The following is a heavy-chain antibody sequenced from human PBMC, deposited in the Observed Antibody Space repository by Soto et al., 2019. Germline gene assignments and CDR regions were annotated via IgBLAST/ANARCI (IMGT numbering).Heavy chain of an antibody. J-gene: IGHJ4*02. D-gene: IGHD6-13*01. CDR3: ARDVEAAGFFDY. Sequence: QVQLVESGGGVVQPGRSLRLSCAASGFTFSSYAMHWVRQAPGKGLEWVAVISYDGSNKYYADSVKGRFTISRDNSKNPLYLQMNSLRAEDTAVYYCARDVEAAGFFDYWGQGTLVTVSS. CDR1: GFTFSSYA. CDR2: ISYDGSNK. V-gene: IGHV3-30-3*01.